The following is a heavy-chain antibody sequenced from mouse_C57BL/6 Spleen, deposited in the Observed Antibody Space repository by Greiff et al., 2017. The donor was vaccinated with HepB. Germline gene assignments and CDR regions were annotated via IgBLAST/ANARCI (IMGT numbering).Heavy chain of an antibody. D-gene: IGHD1-1*01. Sequence: QVQLQQSGAELVRPGSSVKLSCKASGYTFTSYWMDWVKQRPGQGLEWIGNIYPSDSETHYNQKFKDKATLTVDKSSSTAYMQLSSLTSEDSAVYYCARWGYYDSSYGVAMDYWGQGTSVTVSS. J-gene: IGHJ4*01. CDR3: ARWGYYDSSYGVAMDY. CDR2: IYPSDSET. V-gene: IGHV1-61*01. CDR1: GYTFTSYW.